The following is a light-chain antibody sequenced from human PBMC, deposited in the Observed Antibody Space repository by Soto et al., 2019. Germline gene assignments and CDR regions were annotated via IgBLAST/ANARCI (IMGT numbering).Light chain of an antibody. CDR3: QQPSKLPVT. V-gene: IGKV3-11*01. CDR2: DAS. Sequence: SPATPSLSPGERATLSCMARKSISEFLAWYHQQPGQAPRLLIYDASNRATGPPARFSGSGSGTDFTLTISSLEAEDFALYYCQQPSKLPVTFGGGTKVDI. CDR1: KSISEF. J-gene: IGKJ4*01.